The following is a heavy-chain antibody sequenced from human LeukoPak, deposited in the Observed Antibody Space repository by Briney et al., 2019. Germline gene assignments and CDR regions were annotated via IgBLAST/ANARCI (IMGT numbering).Heavy chain of an antibody. CDR2: IYSGGST. CDR1: TFTVSSNY. Sequence: PGGSLRLSCAASTFTVSSNYISWVRQAPGKGLEWVSVIYSGGSTYYADSVKGRFTISRDNSKNTLYLQMNSLRAEDTAVYYCASGYRGYDIPFFDYWGQGTLVTVSS. CDR3: ASGYRGYDIPFFDY. J-gene: IGHJ4*02. D-gene: IGHD5-12*01. V-gene: IGHV3-53*01.